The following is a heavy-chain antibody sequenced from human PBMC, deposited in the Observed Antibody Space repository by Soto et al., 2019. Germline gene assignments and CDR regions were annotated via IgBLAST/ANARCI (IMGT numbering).Heavy chain of an antibody. Sequence: EASVKVSCKASGYTFTSYDINWVRQATGQGLEWMGWMNPNSGNTGYAQKFQGRVTMTEDTSTDTAYMELSSLRSEDTAVYYCATAFWSGYTRREAYNWFDPWGQGTLVTVSS. V-gene: IGHV1-8*01. CDR1: GYTFTSYD. CDR2: MNPNSGNT. D-gene: IGHD3-3*01. CDR3: ATAFWSGYTRREAYNWFDP. J-gene: IGHJ5*02.